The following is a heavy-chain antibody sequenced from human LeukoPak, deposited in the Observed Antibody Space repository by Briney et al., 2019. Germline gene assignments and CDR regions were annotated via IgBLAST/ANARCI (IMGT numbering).Heavy chain of an antibody. D-gene: IGHD3-22*01. Sequence: PGGSLRLSCAASGFTFSSYEMNWVRQAPGKGLEWVSYISSSGSTIYYADSVKGRFTISRDNAKNSLYLQMNSLRAEDTAVYYCARGTMIVVVTPSGIDYWGQGTLVIVSS. CDR2: ISSSGSTI. CDR1: GFTFSSYE. J-gene: IGHJ4*02. CDR3: ARGTMIVVVTPSGIDY. V-gene: IGHV3-48*03.